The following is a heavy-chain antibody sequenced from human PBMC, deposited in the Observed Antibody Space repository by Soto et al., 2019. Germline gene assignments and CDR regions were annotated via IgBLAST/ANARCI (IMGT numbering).Heavy chain of an antibody. D-gene: IGHD6-19*01. J-gene: IGHJ4*02. CDR3: ARDIDSSGWYDY. V-gene: IGHV3-30-3*01. Sequence: PGGSLRLSCAASGFTFSSYAMHWVRQAPGKGLEWVAVISYDGSNKYYADSVKGRFTISRDNSKNTLYLQMNSLRAEDTAVYYCARDIDSSGWYDYWGQGTLVTVSS. CDR1: GFTFSSYA. CDR2: ISYDGSNK.